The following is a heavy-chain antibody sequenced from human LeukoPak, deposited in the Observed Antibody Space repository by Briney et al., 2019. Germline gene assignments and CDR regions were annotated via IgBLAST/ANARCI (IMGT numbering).Heavy chain of an antibody. CDR2: ISYNGST. D-gene: IGHD2-8*02. V-gene: IGHV4-59*08. J-gene: IGHJ4*02. CDR1: GGCISSYF. Sequence: SETLSLTCTVSGGCISSYFWSWIRQPPGKGLEWIGYISYNGSTNYNPSLKCRVTISVDTSKNKFSLKLNSVTAADTAVYYCARHGSVLGVDYWGQGTLVTVSS. CDR3: ARHGSVLGVDY.